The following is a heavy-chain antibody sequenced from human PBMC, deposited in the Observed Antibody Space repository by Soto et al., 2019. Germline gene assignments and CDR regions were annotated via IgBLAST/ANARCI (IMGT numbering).Heavy chain of an antibody. V-gene: IGHV4-39*01. CDR1: GGSIISSSYY. Sequence: SETLSLTCTVSGGSIISSSYYWGWIRQPPGKGLEWIGSIYYSGSTYYNPSLKSRVTISVDTSKNQFSLKLSSVTAADTAVYYCARHWGLNYYDSSGYPYGMDVWGQGTTVTVSS. J-gene: IGHJ6*02. D-gene: IGHD3-22*01. CDR3: ARHWGLNYYDSSGYPYGMDV. CDR2: IYYSGST.